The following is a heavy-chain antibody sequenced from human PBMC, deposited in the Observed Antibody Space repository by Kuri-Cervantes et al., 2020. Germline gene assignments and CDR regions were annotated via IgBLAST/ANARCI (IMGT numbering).Heavy chain of an antibody. CDR1: GFTPSNYA. Sequence: GESLKISCAASGFTPSNYAMIWVRQAPGKGLEWVSASGGNGGSTFYADSVRGRFTFSRDNSKNTLYLQMNSLRAEDTAVYYCARDGSGSPAHDYWGQGTLVTVSS. V-gene: IGHV3-23*01. J-gene: IGHJ4*02. D-gene: IGHD1-26*01. CDR2: SGGNGGST. CDR3: ARDGSGSPAHDY.